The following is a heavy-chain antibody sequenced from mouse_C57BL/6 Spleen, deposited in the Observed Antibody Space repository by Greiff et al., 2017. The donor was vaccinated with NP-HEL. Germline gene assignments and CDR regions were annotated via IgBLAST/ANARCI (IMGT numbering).Heavy chain of an antibody. CDR3: AREDYSPFDY. CDR2: IYPGSGNT. CDR1: GYSFTSYY. D-gene: IGHD2-13*01. V-gene: IGHV1-66*01. J-gene: IGHJ2*01. Sequence: LQESGPELVKPGASVKISCKASGYSFTSYYIHWVKQRPGQGLEWIGWIYPGSGNTKYNEKFKGKATLTADTSSSTAYMQLSSLTSEDSAVYYCAREDYSPFDYWGQGTTLTVSS.